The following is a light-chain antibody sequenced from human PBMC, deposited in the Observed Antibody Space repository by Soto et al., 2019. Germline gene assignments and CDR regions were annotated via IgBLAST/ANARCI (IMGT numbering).Light chain of an antibody. J-gene: IGKJ5*01. CDR1: QSVSRN. CDR3: QKYNNWPPIT. V-gene: IGKV3-15*01. Sequence: EVVMTQSPASLSVSPGERATLSCRASQSVSRNLAWYQQKPGQAPRLLIYGASARATGIPDRFSGSGSGTEFTLTISSLQSEDFALYYCQKYNNWPPITFGQGTRLEIK. CDR2: GAS.